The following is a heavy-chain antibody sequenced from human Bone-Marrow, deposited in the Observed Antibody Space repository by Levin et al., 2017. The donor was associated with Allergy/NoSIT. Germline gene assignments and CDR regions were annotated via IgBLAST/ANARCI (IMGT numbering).Heavy chain of an antibody. CDR1: GFTFSGSA. CDR3: TRLIAVAGTPAMDY. CDR2: TRSKANNYAT. D-gene: IGHD6-19*01. V-gene: IGHV3-73*01. J-gene: IGHJ4*02. Sequence: KVSCAASGFTFSGSAIHWVRQASGKGLEWVGHTRSKANNYATAYAASVKGRFTISRDDSKNTAYLQMNSLKTEDTAVYYCTRLIAVAGTPAMDYWGQGTLVTVSS.